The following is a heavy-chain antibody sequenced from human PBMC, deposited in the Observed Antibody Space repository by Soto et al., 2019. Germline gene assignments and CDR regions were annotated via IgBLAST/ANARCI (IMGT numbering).Heavy chain of an antibody. CDR2: IDPSNSFT. D-gene: IGHD3-10*01. CDR1: GYTFTSYW. Sequence: PGESLKISCQVFGYTFTSYWITWVRQMPGKGLEWMGRIDPSNSFTDYNPSFEGHVILSVDLSVSTAYLHWSGLKASDTAMYYCARHFTTMVRGVIVSGDYYYGMDVWGQGTTVTVSS. V-gene: IGHV5-10-1*01. J-gene: IGHJ6*02. CDR3: ARHFTTMVRGVIVSGDYYYGMDV.